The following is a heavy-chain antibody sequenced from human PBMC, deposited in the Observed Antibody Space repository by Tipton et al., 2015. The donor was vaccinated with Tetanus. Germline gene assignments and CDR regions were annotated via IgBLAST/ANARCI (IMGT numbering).Heavy chain of an antibody. CDR3: AKADSSAWYELDY. CDR1: GFTFDDYA. Sequence: RSLRLSCAASGFTFDDYAMHWVRQAPGKGLEWVSGITWNSGSIGYADSVKGRFTISRDNAKNSLYLQMNSLRAEDTALYYCAKADSSAWYELDYWGRGTLVTVSS. V-gene: IGHV3-9*01. D-gene: IGHD6-19*01. CDR2: ITWNSGSI. J-gene: IGHJ4*02.